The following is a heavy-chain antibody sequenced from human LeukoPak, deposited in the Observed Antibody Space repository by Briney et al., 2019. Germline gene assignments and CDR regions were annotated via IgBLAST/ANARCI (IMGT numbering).Heavy chain of an antibody. CDR1: GFTFSSYS. V-gene: IGHV3-15*01. J-gene: IGHJ4*02. Sequence: KPGGSLRLSCAASGFTFSSYSINWVRQAPGKGLEWVGRIKSKTDGGTTDYAAPVKGRFTISRDDSKNTLYLQMNSLKTEDTAVYYCTTDGAAAGTGFDYWGQGTLVTVSS. CDR2: IKSKTDGGTT. CDR3: TTDGAAAGTGFDY. D-gene: IGHD6-13*01.